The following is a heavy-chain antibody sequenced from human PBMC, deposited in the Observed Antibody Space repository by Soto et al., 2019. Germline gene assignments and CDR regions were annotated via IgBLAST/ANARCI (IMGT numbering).Heavy chain of an antibody. CDR2: INAGNGNT. J-gene: IGHJ4*02. CDR3: ARDIGGLPDY. D-gene: IGHD1-26*01. V-gene: IGHV1-3*01. Sequence: ASVKVSCKASGYIFTSYAMHWVRQAPGQRLEWMGWINAGNGNTKYSQKFQDRVTITRDTSASTAYMEVSSLRSEDTAVYYCARDIGGLPDYWGQGTLVTVSS. CDR1: GYIFTSYA.